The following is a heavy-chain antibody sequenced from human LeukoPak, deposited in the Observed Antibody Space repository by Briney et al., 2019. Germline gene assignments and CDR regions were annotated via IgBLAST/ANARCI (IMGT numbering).Heavy chain of an antibody. V-gene: IGHV4-59*08. CDR3: ARLGVGYSSSPYGMDV. CDR1: GGSISSYY. CDR2: IYYSGST. Sequence: SETLSLTCTVSGGSISSYYWSWIRQPPGKGLEWIGYIYYSGSTNYNPSLKSRVTISVDTSKNQFSLKLSSVTAADTAVYYCARLGVGYSSSPYGMDVWGQGTTVTVSS. J-gene: IGHJ6*02. D-gene: IGHD6-19*01.